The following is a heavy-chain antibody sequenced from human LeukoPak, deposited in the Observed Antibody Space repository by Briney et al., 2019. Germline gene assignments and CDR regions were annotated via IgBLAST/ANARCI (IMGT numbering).Heavy chain of an antibody. CDR3: ARDRGPDSGSYYFPFDV. CDR1: GFTFSSYW. D-gene: IGHD1-26*01. J-gene: IGHJ3*01. V-gene: IGHV3-7*01. CDR2: IKKDGSEQ. Sequence: GGSLRLSCAASGFTFSSYWMSWVRQAPGKGLEWVANIKKDGSEQYYVDSVKGRFIISRDNAKNSLYLQMNSLRAEDTAVYYCARDRGPDSGSYYFPFDVWGQGTMVTVSS.